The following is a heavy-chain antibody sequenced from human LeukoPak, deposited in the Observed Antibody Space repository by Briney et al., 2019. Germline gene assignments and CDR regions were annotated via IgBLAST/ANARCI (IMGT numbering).Heavy chain of an antibody. D-gene: IGHD6-19*01. CDR1: GFTFSSYE. CDR2: ISSSGSTI. CDR3: AREPRAGYSSGWSGSLY. J-gene: IGHJ4*02. V-gene: IGHV3-48*03. Sequence: GGSLRLSCAASGFTFSSYEMNWVRQAPGKGLEWVSYISSSGSTIYYADSVKGRFTISRDNARSSLYLQINSLRAEDTAVYYCAREPRAGYSSGWSGSLYWGQGTLVTVSS.